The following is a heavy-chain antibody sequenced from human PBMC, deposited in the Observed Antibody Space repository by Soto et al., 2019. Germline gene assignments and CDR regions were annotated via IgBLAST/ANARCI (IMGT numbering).Heavy chain of an antibody. Sequence: ASVKVSCKASGYTFTGYYMHWVRQAPGQGLEWMGWINPNSGGTNYAQKFQGWVTMTRDTSISTAYMELSRLRSDDTAVYYCARAGLGVVTATPYYFDYWGRGTLVTVSS. V-gene: IGHV1-2*04. J-gene: IGHJ4*02. CDR2: INPNSGGT. CDR1: GYTFTGYY. D-gene: IGHD2-21*02. CDR3: ARAGLGVVTATPYYFDY.